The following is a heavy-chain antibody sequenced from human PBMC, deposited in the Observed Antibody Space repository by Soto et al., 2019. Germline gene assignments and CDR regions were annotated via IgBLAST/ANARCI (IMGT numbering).Heavy chain of an antibody. CDR3: ARGDIVVVTADYYFDY. D-gene: IGHD2-21*02. V-gene: IGHV2-26*01. Sequence: QVTLKESGPVLVKPTETLTLTCTVSGFSLSNARMGVSWIRQPPGKALEWLAHIFSNDEKSYSTSLKSRLTISKDTSKSQVVLTMTNMDPVDTATYYCARGDIVVVTADYYFDYWGQGTLVTASS. CDR1: GFSLSNARMG. J-gene: IGHJ4*02. CDR2: IFSNDEK.